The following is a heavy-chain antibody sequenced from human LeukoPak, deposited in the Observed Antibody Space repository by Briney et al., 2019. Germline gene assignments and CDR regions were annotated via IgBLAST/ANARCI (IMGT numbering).Heavy chain of an antibody. Sequence: PGGSLRLSCAASGFTFSSYSMNWVRQAPGKGLEWVSSISSSSSYIYYADSVKGRFTISRDNAKNSLYRQMNSLSAEDTAVYYCARGFRPPGYATVYYFDYWGQGTLVTVSS. J-gene: IGHJ4*02. CDR2: ISSSSSYI. V-gene: IGHV3-21*01. D-gene: IGHD2-8*01. CDR1: GFTFSSYS. CDR3: ARGFRPPGYATVYYFDY.